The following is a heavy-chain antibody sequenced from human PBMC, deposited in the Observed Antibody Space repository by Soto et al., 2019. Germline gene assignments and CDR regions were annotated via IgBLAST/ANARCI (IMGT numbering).Heavy chain of an antibody. D-gene: IGHD6-13*01. J-gene: IGHJ6*02. V-gene: IGHV1-69*01. Sequence: QLVQSGAGVKKPGASVKVSCKGSWGTFSSYAISWGRQGPGQGVEWKGGVIPIFGTANFAKKFQGKITITADETTSTAYMELSSLKSEDTAVYYCARDRDHSSPRGMDVWGQGTTVTVSS. CDR2: VIPIFGTA. CDR1: WGTFSSYA. CDR3: ARDRDHSSPRGMDV.